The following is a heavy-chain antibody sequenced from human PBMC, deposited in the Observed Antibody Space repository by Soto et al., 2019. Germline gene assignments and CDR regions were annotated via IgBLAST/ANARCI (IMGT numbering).Heavy chain of an antibody. V-gene: IGHV4-39*01. CDR3: ATTPGLGAVAGIQRQVGYYYYYYMDV. J-gene: IGHJ6*03. CDR1: GGSISSSSYY. D-gene: IGHD6-19*01. Sequence: PSETLSLTCTVSGGSISSSSYYWGWIRQPPGKGLEWIGSIYYSGSTYYNPSLKSRVTISVDTSKNQFSLKLSSVTAADTAVYYCATTPGLGAVAGIQRQVGYYYYYYMDVWGKGTTVTVSS. CDR2: IYYSGST.